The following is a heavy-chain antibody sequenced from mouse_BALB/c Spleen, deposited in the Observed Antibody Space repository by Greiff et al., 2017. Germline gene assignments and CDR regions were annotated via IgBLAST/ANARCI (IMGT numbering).Heavy chain of an antibody. D-gene: IGHD1-1*01. CDR2: INPSSGYT. V-gene: IGHV1-4*02. J-gene: IGHJ4*01. CDR3: ARRAFYGSSYGAMDY. CDR1: GYTFTSYT. Sequence: VQLQQSGAELARPGASVKMSCKASGYTFTSYTMHWVKQRPGQGLEWIGYINPSSGYTEYNQKFKDKTTLTADKSSSTAYMQLSSLTSEDSAVYYCARRAFYGSSYGAMDYWGQGTSVTVSS.